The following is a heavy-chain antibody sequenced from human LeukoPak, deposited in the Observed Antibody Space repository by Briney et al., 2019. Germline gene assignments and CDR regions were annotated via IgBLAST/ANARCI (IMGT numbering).Heavy chain of an antibody. V-gene: IGHV3-30*02. D-gene: IGHD2-15*01. CDR2: IRDHGNNA. J-gene: IGHJ4*02. CDR1: GFAFSAHG. Sequence: GGALGLSCAASGFAFSAHGLHWVRQAPGKGLEWVAFIRDHGNNAYYAESVKGRFTISRDNSKNTLHLQMESLRLEDTAEYYCAKDHCGSCSGDYFFGRWGQGALVTGSS. CDR3: AKDHCGSCSGDYFFGR.